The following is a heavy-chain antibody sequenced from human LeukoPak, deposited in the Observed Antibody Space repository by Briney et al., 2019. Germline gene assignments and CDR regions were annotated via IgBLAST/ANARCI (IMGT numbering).Heavy chain of an antibody. D-gene: IGHD5-12*01. CDR3: AKDYSGYDPALLDY. V-gene: IGHV3-23*01. CDR1: RFTFSNYW. CDR2: ISGSGGST. J-gene: IGHJ4*02. Sequence: GGSLRLSCVASRFTFSNYWMSWVRQAPGKGLEWVSAISGSGGSTYYADSVKGRFTISRDNSKNTLYLQMNSLRAEDTAVYYCAKDYSGYDPALLDYWGQGTLVTVSS.